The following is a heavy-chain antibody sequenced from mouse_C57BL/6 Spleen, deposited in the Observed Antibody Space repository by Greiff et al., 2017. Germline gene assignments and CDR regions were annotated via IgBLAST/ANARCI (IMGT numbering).Heavy chain of an antibody. J-gene: IGHJ4*01. CDR3: STPLWGGYAMDY. V-gene: IGHV1-74*01. CDR2: IHPTDSDT. D-gene: IGHD1-1*02. CDR1: GYTFTSYW. Sequence: QVQLKQPGAELVTPGASVKVSCKASGYTFTSYWMHWVKQRPGQGLEWIGRIHPTDSDTNYNQKFKDKATLTVDKSSSTAYMQLSSLTSEDSAVYYCSTPLWGGYAMDYWGQGTSVTVSS.